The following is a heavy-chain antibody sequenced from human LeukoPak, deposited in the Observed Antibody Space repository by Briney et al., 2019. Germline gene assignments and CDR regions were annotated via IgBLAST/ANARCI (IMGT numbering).Heavy chain of an antibody. J-gene: IGHJ4*02. Sequence: GGSLRLSCAASGFTYDDYAMHWVRQAPGKGLEWVSGISWNSGSIGYADSVKGRFTISRDNAKNSLYLQMNSLRAEDTALYYCAGGVLGSSYFDYWGQGTLVTVSS. CDR2: ISWNSGSI. CDR1: GFTYDDYA. V-gene: IGHV3-9*01. CDR3: AGGVLGSSYFDY. D-gene: IGHD3-10*01.